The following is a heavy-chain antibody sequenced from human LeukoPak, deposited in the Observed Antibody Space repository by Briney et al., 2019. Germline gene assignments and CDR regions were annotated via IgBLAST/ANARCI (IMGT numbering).Heavy chain of an antibody. V-gene: IGHV4-59*08. D-gene: IGHD6-19*01. CDR2: IYYSGST. J-gene: IGHJ3*02. Sequence: SETLSLTCAVYGGSFSGYYWSWIRQPPGKGLEWIGYIYYSGSTNYNPSLKSRVTISVDTSKNQFSLKLSSVTAADTAVYYCARHVGRWGQWLGRHDAFDIWGQGTMVTVSS. CDR1: GGSFSGYY. CDR3: ARHVGRWGQWLGRHDAFDI.